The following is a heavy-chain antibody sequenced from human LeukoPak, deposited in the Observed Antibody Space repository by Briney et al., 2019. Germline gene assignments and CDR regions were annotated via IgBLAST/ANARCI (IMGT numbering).Heavy chain of an antibody. V-gene: IGHV3-7*01. J-gene: IGHJ4*02. CDR1: GFTFSNAW. Sequence: PGGSLRLSCAASGFTFSNAWMSWVRQAPGKGLEWVANIKQDGSEKYYVDSVKGRFTISRDNAKNSLYLQMNSLRAEDTAVYYCARDWESGYSYGDSGPSDYWGQGTLVTVSS. CDR2: IKQDGSEK. CDR3: ARDWESGYSYGDSGPSDY. D-gene: IGHD4-17*01.